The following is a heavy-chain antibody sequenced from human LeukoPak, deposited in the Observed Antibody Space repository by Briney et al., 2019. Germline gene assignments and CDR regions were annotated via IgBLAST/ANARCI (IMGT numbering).Heavy chain of an antibody. CDR1: GYTFTGYY. CDR2: INPNSGGT. J-gene: IGHJ6*02. CDR3: ARHPLPDYYGMDV. Sequence: ASVKASCKASGYTFTGYYMHWVRQAPGQGLEWMGWINPNSGGTNYAQKFQGRVTMTRDTSISTAYLQWSSLKASDTAMYYCARHPLPDYYGMDVWGQGTTVTVSS. V-gene: IGHV1-2*02.